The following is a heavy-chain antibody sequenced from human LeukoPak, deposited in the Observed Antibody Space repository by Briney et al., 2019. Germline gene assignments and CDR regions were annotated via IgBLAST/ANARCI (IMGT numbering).Heavy chain of an antibody. Sequence: GGSLRLSCAASGFTFSDDYMTWIRQAPGKGLEWVAYISNSDGTTYYADFVRGRFTISRDNAKKSLYLQMNSLRVEDTAVYYCARGGSYSCLDYWGQGTLVTVSS. J-gene: IGHJ4*02. CDR2: ISNSDGTT. CDR3: ARGGSYSCLDY. D-gene: IGHD3-10*01. CDR1: GFTFSDDY. V-gene: IGHV3-11*04.